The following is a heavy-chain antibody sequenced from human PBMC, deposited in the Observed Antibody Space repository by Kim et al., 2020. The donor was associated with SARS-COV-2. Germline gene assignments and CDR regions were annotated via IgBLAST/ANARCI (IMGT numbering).Heavy chain of an antibody. J-gene: IGHJ6*03. CDR3: AKGSSGGYYYYMDV. Sequence: ADSVKGRFTISRDNAKNSLYLQMNSLRAEDTALYYCAKGSSGGYYYYMDVWGKGTTVTVSS. D-gene: IGHD6-25*01. V-gene: IGHV3-9*01.